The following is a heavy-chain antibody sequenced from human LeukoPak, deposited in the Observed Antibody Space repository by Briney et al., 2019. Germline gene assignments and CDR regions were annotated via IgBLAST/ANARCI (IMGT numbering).Heavy chain of an antibody. CDR1: GVSISSYY. J-gene: IGHJ3*02. Sequence: SETLSLTCSVSGVSISSYYCSWIRQTPRKGLEWVGEINHSGNTNYNASLKSRVTISVDTSKNQFSLKMSFVTAADTAVYYRARQDPDYVGGSRDAFDIWGQGTMVTVSS. CDR2: INHSGNT. CDR3: ARQDPDYVGGSRDAFDI. V-gene: IGHV4-34*01. D-gene: IGHD3-16*01.